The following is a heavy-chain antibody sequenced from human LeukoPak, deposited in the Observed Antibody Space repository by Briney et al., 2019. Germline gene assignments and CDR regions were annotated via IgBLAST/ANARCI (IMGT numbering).Heavy chain of an antibody. Sequence: ASVKVSSKASGYTFTSYYMHWVRQAPGQGLEWMGIINPSGGSTSYAQKFQGRVTMTRDMSTSTVYMELSSLRSEDAAVYYCARDASRREDLVVGDYWGQGTLVTVSS. CDR1: GYTFTSYY. V-gene: IGHV1-46*01. J-gene: IGHJ4*02. CDR2: INPSGGST. D-gene: IGHD2-8*02. CDR3: ARDASRREDLVVGDY.